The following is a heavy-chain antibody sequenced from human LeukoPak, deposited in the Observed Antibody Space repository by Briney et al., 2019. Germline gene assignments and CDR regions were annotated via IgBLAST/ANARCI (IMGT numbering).Heavy chain of an antibody. CDR3: ARVIQRSSWGGGWFDP. Sequence: PSQTLSLTCTVSGGSISSGSYYWSWIRQPAGKGLEWIGRIYTSGSTNYNPSLKSRVTISVDTSKNQFSLKLSSVTAADTAVYYCARVIQRSSWGGGWFDPWAREPWSPSPQ. CDR2: IYTSGST. J-gene: IGHJ5*02. CDR1: GGSISSGSYY. D-gene: IGHD6-13*01. V-gene: IGHV4-61*02.